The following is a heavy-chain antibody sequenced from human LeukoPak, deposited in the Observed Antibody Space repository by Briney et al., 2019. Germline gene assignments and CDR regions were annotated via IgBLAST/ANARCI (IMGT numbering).Heavy chain of an antibody. CDR3: ARDFAWGSGGAPIDDNWLDP. V-gene: IGHV1-18*01. CDR2: ISGHSGNT. CDR1: GYISSNYG. D-gene: IGHD7-27*01. J-gene: IGHJ5*02. Sequence: ASVKVSCKASGYISSNYGITWVRQAPGHGLEWMGWISGHSGNTNYAQKFQDRATMTTDTSTSTAYMELRSLRFDDTAVYYCARDFAWGSGGAPIDDNWLDPWGQGILVTVSS.